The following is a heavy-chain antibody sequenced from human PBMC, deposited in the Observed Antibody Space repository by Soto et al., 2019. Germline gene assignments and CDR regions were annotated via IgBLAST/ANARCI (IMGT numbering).Heavy chain of an antibody. CDR1: GLTFSSYW. Sequence: GGSLRLSCAASGLTFSSYWMSWVRQAPGKGLEWVANIKQDGSEKYYVDSVKGRFTISRDNAKNSLYPRMNSLRAEDTAVYYCARVEGIAVAGTFGWFDPWGQGTLVTVSS. V-gene: IGHV3-7*03. CDR2: IKQDGSEK. D-gene: IGHD6-19*01. CDR3: ARVEGIAVAGTFGWFDP. J-gene: IGHJ5*02.